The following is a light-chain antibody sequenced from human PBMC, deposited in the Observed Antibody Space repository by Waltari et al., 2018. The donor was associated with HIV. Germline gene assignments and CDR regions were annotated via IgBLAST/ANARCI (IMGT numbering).Light chain of an antibody. CDR1: SSNIGSNY. V-gene: IGLV1-47*01. Sequence: QSVLTQPPSASGTPGQRVTISCSGSSSNIGSNYVYWYQQLPGTAPKLLIYRNNQRPSGVPDRFSGSKSGTSASLAISGLRSEDEADYYCAVWYDSLSGWVFGGGTKLTVL. CDR2: RNN. CDR3: AVWYDSLSGWV. J-gene: IGLJ3*02.